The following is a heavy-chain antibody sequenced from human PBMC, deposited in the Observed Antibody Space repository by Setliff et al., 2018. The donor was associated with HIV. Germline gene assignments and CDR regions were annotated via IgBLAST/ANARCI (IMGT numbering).Heavy chain of an antibody. D-gene: IGHD3-10*01. Sequence: SETLSLTCTVSGGSISSGSYYWGWIRQPAGKGLEWIGHIYTSGSTNYNPSLKSRVTISADTSEDQFSLKLGSVTAADTAVYYCALGVVRGARYYYYYSMDVWGKGTTVTVS. J-gene: IGHJ6*03. CDR2: IYTSGST. CDR3: ALGVVRGARYYYYYSMDV. V-gene: IGHV4-61*09. CDR1: GGSISSGSYY.